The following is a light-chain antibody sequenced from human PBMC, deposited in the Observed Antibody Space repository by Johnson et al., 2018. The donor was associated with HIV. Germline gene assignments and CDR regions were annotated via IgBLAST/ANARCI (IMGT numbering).Light chain of an antibody. V-gene: IGLV1-51*01. Sequence: QSVLTQPPSVSAAPGQEVTISCSGSSSNIGHNSVSWYQQFPGTAPKLLIYDNNKRPSGIPDRFSGSKSGTSATLGITGLQTGDEADYYCGTWDSSLSVYVFGTGTKVTVL. CDR1: SSNIGHNS. CDR2: DNN. J-gene: IGLJ1*01. CDR3: GTWDSSLSVYV.